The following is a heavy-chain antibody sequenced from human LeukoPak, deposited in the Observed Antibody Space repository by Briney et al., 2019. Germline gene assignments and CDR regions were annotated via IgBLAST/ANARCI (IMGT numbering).Heavy chain of an antibody. V-gene: IGHV4-59*01. CDR3: ARFRERYYYYYGMDV. J-gene: IGHJ6*02. CDR1: GGSISSYY. CDR2: IYYSGST. D-gene: IGHD1-26*01. Sequence: PSETLSLTCTVSGGSISSYYWSWIRQPPGKGLEWIGYIYYSGSTNYNPSLKSRVTISVDTSKNQFSLKLSSVTAADTAVYYCARFRERYYYYYGMDVWGQGTMVTAAS.